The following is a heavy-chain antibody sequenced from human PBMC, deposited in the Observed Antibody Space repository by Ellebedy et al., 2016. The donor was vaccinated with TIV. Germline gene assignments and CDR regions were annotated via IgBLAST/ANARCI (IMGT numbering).Heavy chain of an antibody. D-gene: IGHD2-21*02. Sequence: ASVKVSCXASGGTFSSYAISWVRQAPGQGLEWMGGIIPIFGTANYAQKFQGRVTITADESTSTAYMELSSLRSVDTAVYYCASGYCGGDCYSRGWWFDPWGQGTLVTVSS. J-gene: IGHJ5*02. V-gene: IGHV1-69*13. CDR2: IIPIFGTA. CDR1: GGTFSSYA. CDR3: ASGYCGGDCYSRGWWFDP.